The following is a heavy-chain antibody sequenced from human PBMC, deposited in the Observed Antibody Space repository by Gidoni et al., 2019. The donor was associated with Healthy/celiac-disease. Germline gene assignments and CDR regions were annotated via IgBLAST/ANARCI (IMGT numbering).Heavy chain of an antibody. Sequence: QLQLQESGPGLVKPPETLSLTCTVSGGSISSCSSYWGWIRQPPGKGLEWIGRIYYCGSTSYNPSLKSRVTISVDTSKNQFSLKLSSVTAADTAVYYCARFRITMIVVVKDAFDIWGQGTMVTVSS. CDR1: GGSISSCSSY. J-gene: IGHJ3*02. V-gene: IGHV4-39*01. CDR3: ARFRITMIVVVKDAFDI. D-gene: IGHD3-22*01. CDR2: IYYCGST.